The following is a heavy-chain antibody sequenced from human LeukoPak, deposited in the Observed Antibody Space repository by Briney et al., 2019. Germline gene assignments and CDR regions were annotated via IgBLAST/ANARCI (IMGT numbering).Heavy chain of an antibody. V-gene: IGHV4-59*02. CDR2: IHYSGST. J-gene: IGHJ4*02. CDR3: ARTAMASIADYFDY. D-gene: IGHD5-24*01. CDR1: SGSVSGHY. Sequence: PSETLSLTCTVSSGSVSGHYWSWIRQPPGKGLEWIGYIHYSGSTNSNPSLKSRVPLSIDTSKNQFSLELRSVTAADTAVFYCARTAMASIADYFDYWGQGLMVTVSS.